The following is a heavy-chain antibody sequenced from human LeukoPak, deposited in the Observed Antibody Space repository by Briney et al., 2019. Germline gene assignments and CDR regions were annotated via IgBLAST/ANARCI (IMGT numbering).Heavy chain of an antibody. CDR1: GFSFRTYW. J-gene: IGHJ4*02. Sequence: PGRSLRLSCAASGFSFRTYWMQWVRQAPGKGLMWVSHINGDGSDTTYADSVKGRFTISRDNAKNTLYLQMNSLRAEDTAVYYCVRDNYGVDYWGQGTLVTVSS. CDR3: VRDNYGVDY. CDR2: INGDGSDT. D-gene: IGHD4-11*01. V-gene: IGHV3-74*01.